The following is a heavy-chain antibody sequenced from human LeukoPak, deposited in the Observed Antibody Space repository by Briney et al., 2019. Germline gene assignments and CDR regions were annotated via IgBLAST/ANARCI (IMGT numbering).Heavy chain of an antibody. CDR2: IYYSGST. Sequence: SETLSLTCTVSGGSISSGGYYWSWIRQHPGKGLEWVGYIYYSGSTYYNPSLKSRVTISVDTSKNQFSLKLSSVTAADTAVYYCARVSAVAGLSNWGQGTLVTVSS. D-gene: IGHD6-19*01. CDR3: ARVSAVAGLSN. V-gene: IGHV4-31*03. J-gene: IGHJ4*02. CDR1: GGSISSGGYY.